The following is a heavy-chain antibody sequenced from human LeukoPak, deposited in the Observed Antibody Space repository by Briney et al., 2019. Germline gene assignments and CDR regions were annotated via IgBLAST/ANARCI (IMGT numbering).Heavy chain of an antibody. V-gene: IGHV3-30*02. CDR2: IRYDGSNK. J-gene: IGHJ4*02. Sequence: GGSLRLSCAASGFTFSSYGMHWVRQAPGKGLEWEAFIRYDGSNKYYADSVKGRFTISRDNSKNTLYLQMNSLRAEDTAVYYCAKDQYYYGSGSYYNDYWGQGTLVTVSS. CDR1: GFTFSSYG. CDR3: AKDQYYYGSGSYYNDY. D-gene: IGHD3-10*01.